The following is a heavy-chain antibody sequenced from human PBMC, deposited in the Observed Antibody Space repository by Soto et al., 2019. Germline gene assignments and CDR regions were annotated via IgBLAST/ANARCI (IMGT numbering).Heavy chain of an antibody. CDR2: IYYSGST. CDR1: GGSISSSSYY. V-gene: IGHV4-39*01. D-gene: IGHD1-26*01. Sequence: SETLSLTCTVSGGSISSSSYYWGWIRQPPGKGLEWIGSIYYSGSTYYNPSLKSRVTISVDTSKNQFSLKLSSVTAADTAVYYCARQSYPIFAWELLLGFDYWGQGTLVT. J-gene: IGHJ4*02. CDR3: ARQSYPIFAWELLLGFDY.